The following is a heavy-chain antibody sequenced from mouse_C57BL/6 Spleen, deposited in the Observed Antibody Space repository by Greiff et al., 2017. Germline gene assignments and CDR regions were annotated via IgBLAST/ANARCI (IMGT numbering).Heavy chain of an antibody. Sequence: VQLQQSGPGLVQPSQSLSITCTVSGFSLTSYGVHWVRQSPGKGLEWLGVIWSGGSTDYNAAFISRLSISKDNSKSQVFFKMNSLQADDTAIYYCARGYSNWFAYWGQGTLVTVSA. D-gene: IGHD2-5*01. V-gene: IGHV2-2*01. CDR3: ARGYSNWFAY. CDR1: GFSLTSYG. CDR2: IWSGGST. J-gene: IGHJ3*01.